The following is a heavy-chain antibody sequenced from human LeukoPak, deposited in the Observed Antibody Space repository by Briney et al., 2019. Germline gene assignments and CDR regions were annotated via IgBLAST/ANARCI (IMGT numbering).Heavy chain of an antibody. V-gene: IGHV3-64D*09. CDR3: VKDVSSTYYYFDY. Sequence: QPGRSLRLSCSASGFTFSRYAMHWVRQAPGKGLEYVSAISTNGGVTYYADSVKGRFTISRDNSKDTLYLEMSSLRVDDTAVYYCVKDVSSTYYYFDYWGQGTLVTVSS. CDR2: ISTNGGVT. J-gene: IGHJ4*02. D-gene: IGHD6-13*01. CDR1: GFTFSRYA.